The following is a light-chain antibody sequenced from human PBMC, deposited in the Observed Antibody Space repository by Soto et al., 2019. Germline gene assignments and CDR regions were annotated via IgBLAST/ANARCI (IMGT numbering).Light chain of an antibody. CDR2: NNN. J-gene: IGLJ2*01. Sequence: QSVVTQPPSVSGAPGQRVIISCTGSSSNIGAGYDVHWYQQLPGTAPKLLIYNNNNRPSGVPDRFSGSKSVTSASLAITGLQADDEADYYCQSYDSSLSGVVFGGGTQLTVL. CDR3: QSYDSSLSGVV. V-gene: IGLV1-40*01. CDR1: SSNIGAGYD.